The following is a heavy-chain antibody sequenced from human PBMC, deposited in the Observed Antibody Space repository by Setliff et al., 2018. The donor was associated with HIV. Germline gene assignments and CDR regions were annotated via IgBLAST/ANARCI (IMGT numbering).Heavy chain of an antibody. V-gene: IGHV5-51*01. CDR3: ARGGYWYDDNPYYRPLDY. Sequence: PGESLKISCKTSGYRFTNYWIGWVRQMPGKGLEWMGIIYPGDMNIKYSPSFQDQVTISADRFRSTAYLQWSSLKASDTAIYYCARGGYWYDDNPYYRPLDYWGQGTLVTVSS. CDR1: GYRFTNYW. J-gene: IGHJ4*02. CDR2: IYPGDMNI. D-gene: IGHD3-10*01.